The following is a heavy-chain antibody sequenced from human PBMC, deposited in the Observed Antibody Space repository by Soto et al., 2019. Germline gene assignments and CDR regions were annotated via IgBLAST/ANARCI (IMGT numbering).Heavy chain of an antibody. J-gene: IGHJ5*02. CDR1: GFTFSSYG. D-gene: IGHD3-10*01. V-gene: IGHV3-30*18. Sequence: QVQLVESGGGVVQPGRSLRLSCAASGFTFSSYGMHWVRQAPGKGLEWVAVISYDGSNKYYADSVKGRFTISRDNSKNTLYLQMNSLRAEDTAVYYCTKDHYYGSGALYPWGQGTLVTVSS. CDR2: ISYDGSNK. CDR3: TKDHYYGSGALYP.